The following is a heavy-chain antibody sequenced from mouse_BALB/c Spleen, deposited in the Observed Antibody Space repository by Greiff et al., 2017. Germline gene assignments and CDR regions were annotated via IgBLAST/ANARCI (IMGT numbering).Heavy chain of an antibody. J-gene: IGHJ1*01. CDR1: GYTFTNYW. CDR3: AGITTVVDWYFDV. D-gene: IGHD1-1*01. V-gene: IGHV1-63*02. Sequence: LQESGAELVRPGTSVKISCKASGYTFTNYWLGWVKQRPGHGLEWIGDIYPGGGYTNYNEKFKGKATLTADTSSSTAYMQLSSLTSEDSAVYFCAGITTVVDWYFDVWGAGTTVTVSS. CDR2: IYPGGGYT.